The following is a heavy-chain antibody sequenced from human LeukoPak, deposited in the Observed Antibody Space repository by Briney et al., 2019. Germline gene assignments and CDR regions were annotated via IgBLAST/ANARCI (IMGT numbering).Heavy chain of an antibody. CDR3: AGELTTTDAFDI. V-gene: IGHV3-30-3*01. J-gene: IGHJ3*02. Sequence: GGSLRLSCAASGFTFSSYAMHWVRQAPGKGLEWVAVISYDGSNKYYADSVKGRFTISRDNSKSTLYLQMNSLRAEDAAVYYCAGELTTTDAFDIWGQGTMVTVSS. D-gene: IGHD4-17*01. CDR2: ISYDGSNK. CDR1: GFTFSSYA.